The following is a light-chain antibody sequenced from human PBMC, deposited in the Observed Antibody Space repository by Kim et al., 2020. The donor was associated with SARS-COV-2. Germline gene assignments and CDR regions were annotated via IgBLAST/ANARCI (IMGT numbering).Light chain of an antibody. J-gene: IGLJ2*01. CDR1: KLGDKY. Sequence: VSPGQTASITCSGDKLGDKYACWYQQKPGQSPVLVIYQDSKRPSGIPERFYGSNSGNTATLTISGTQAMDEADYYCQAWDSSTAVFGGGTKLTVL. CDR3: QAWDSSTAV. CDR2: QDS. V-gene: IGLV3-1*01.